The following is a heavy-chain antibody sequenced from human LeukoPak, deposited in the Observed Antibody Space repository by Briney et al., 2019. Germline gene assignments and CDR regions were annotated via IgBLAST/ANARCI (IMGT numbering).Heavy chain of an antibody. D-gene: IGHD3-9*01. CDR3: ARFGRYFDWLFGDY. J-gene: IGHJ4*02. CDR1: GFTFSDYY. CDR2: ISSSGTTI. V-gene: IGHV3-11*04. Sequence: PGGSLRPSCAASGFTFSDYYMSWVRQAPGKGLEWVSYISSSGTTIYYADSVKGRFTISRDNANNSLYLQMNSLRAEDTAVYYCARFGRYFDWLFGDYWGQGTLVTVSS.